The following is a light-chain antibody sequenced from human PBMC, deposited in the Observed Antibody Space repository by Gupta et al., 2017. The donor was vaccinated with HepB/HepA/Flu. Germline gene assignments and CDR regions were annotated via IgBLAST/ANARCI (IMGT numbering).Light chain of an antibody. V-gene: IGKV1-12*01. Sequence: EIHINQSPSSVSASVGDKVTITCRASQGISRLLAWYQQKPGKAPKPLIYGATSLHSGVPPRFGGSGSGTDFSLTISNLQPEDSATYYCQQASSFPLTFGRGTKVELK. CDR2: GAT. CDR1: QGISRL. CDR3: QQASSFPLT. J-gene: IGKJ4*01.